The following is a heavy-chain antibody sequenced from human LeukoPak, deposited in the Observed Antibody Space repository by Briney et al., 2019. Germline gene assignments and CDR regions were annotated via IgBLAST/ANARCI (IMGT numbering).Heavy chain of an antibody. Sequence: RPGGSLRLFCAASGFTFSSYEMNWVRQAPGKGLEWVSYISSSGSTIYYADTVKGRFTISRDNAKNSLYLQMNSLRAEDTAVYYCAELGITMIGGVWGKGTTVTISS. D-gene: IGHD3-10*02. V-gene: IGHV3-48*03. CDR1: GFTFSSYE. J-gene: IGHJ6*04. CDR2: ISSSGSTI. CDR3: AELGITMIGGV.